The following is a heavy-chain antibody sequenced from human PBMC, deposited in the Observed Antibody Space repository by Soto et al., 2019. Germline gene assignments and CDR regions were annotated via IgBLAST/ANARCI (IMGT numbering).Heavy chain of an antibody. Sequence: EVQLVESGGGLVQPGGSLRLSCAASGFTVSSNYMSWVRQAPGKGLEWVSGIYSGGSTYSADYVKGRFTISRNNSKNTPYLQMNSLRAEDTALYYCARVIVKKGFDYWGQGTLVTVSS. D-gene: IGHD3-16*02. CDR1: GFTVSSNY. J-gene: IGHJ4*02. CDR2: IYSGGST. CDR3: ARVIVKKGFDY. V-gene: IGHV3-53*04.